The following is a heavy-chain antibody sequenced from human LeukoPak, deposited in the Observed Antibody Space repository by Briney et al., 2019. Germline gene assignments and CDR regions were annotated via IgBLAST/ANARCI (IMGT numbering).Heavy chain of an antibody. Sequence: PSETLSLTCTVSGGSISSYYWSWIRQPPGKGLEWIGYIYTSGSTNYNPSLKSRVPISVDTSKNQFSLKLSSVTAADTAVYYCARREEGYCSSTSCSYYFDYWGQGTLVTVSS. CDR3: ARREEGYCSSTSCSYYFDY. CDR2: IYTSGST. J-gene: IGHJ4*02. V-gene: IGHV4-4*09. D-gene: IGHD2-2*01. CDR1: GGSISSYY.